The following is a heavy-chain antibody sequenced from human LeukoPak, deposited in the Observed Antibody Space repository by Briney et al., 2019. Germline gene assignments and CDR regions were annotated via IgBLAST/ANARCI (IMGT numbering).Heavy chain of an antibody. D-gene: IGHD1-7*01. CDR1: GFTFSSYG. J-gene: IGHJ4*02. CDR3: AKDGGAWNYAIDY. V-gene: IGHV3-30*02. CDR2: IRYDGSNK. Sequence: SGGSLRLSCAASGFTFSSYGMHWVRQAPGKGLEWVAFIRYDGSNKYYADSVKGRFTISRDNSKNTLYLQMNSLRAEDTAVYYCAKDGGAWNYAIDYWGQGTLVTVSS.